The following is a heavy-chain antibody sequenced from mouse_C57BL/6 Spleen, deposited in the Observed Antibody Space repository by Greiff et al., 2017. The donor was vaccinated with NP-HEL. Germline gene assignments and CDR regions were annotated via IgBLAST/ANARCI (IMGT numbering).Heavy chain of an antibody. Sequence: DVQLQESGPGLVKPSQSLSLTCSVTGYSITSGYYWNWIRQFPGNKLEWMGYISYDGSNNYNPSLKNRISITRDTSKNQFFLKLNSVTTEDTATYYCARDNYGSSYGGYWGQGTTLTVSS. CDR3: ARDNYGSSYGGY. CDR1: GYSITSGYY. J-gene: IGHJ2*01. V-gene: IGHV3-6*01. D-gene: IGHD1-1*01. CDR2: ISYDGSN.